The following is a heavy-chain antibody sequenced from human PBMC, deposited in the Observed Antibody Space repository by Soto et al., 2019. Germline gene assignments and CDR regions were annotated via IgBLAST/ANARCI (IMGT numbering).Heavy chain of an antibody. CDR1: GFTFSNFA. CDR2: ISGTGSA. J-gene: IGHJ4*02. V-gene: IGHV3-23*01. Sequence: EMQLLESGGGLVQPGGSLRLSCAASGFTFSNFAMSWVRQAPGKGLEWVSSISGTGSAHHADSVKGRFTISRDNSKNTLSLQMNNLRVEDTAVYFCAKGPQASIVYYFHYWGQGTLVTVSS. D-gene: IGHD3-16*02. CDR3: AKGPQASIVYYFHY.